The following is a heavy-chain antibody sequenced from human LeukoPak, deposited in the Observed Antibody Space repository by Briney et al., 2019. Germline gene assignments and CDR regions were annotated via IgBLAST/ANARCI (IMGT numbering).Heavy chain of an antibody. J-gene: IGHJ4*02. CDR3: AKAVAGTGGVFDY. CDR2: ISWKSGSI. CDR1: GFTFDDYA. V-gene: IGHV3-9*03. Sequence: GGSLRLSCPASGFTFDDYAMHWFRQAPGKGLDWVSGISWKSGSIGYADSVKGRFTISRDNAKNSLYLQMNSLRAEDMALYYCAKAVAGTGGVFDYWGQGTLVTVSS. D-gene: IGHD2-15*01.